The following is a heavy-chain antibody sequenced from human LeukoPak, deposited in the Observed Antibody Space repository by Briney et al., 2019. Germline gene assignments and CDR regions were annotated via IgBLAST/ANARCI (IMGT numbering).Heavy chain of an antibody. D-gene: IGHD3-10*01. Sequence: GGSLRLSCAASELTFSGYWMNWVRQAPGKGLQWVGNIRQDGGQTYYSDSVKGRFTISRDNAKRSLYLQMNSLRPEDTAVYYCARDGHSSGSFDYWGQGTLVTVSS. V-gene: IGHV3-7*01. J-gene: IGHJ4*02. CDR2: IRQDGGQT. CDR1: ELTFSGYW. CDR3: ARDGHSSGSFDY.